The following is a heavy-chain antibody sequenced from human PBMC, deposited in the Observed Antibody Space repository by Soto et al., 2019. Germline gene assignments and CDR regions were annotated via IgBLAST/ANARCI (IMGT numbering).Heavy chain of an antibody. CDR3: AGTIIAAAGMVWFAP. J-gene: IGHJ5*02. Sequence: GESLKISCKGSGYSFTSYWISWVRQMPGKGLEWMGRIDPSDSYTNYSPSFQGHVTISADKSISTAYLQWSSLKASDTAMYYCAGTIIAAAGMVWFAPWGQGTLVTVSS. D-gene: IGHD6-13*01. V-gene: IGHV5-10-1*01. CDR2: IDPSDSYT. CDR1: GYSFTSYW.